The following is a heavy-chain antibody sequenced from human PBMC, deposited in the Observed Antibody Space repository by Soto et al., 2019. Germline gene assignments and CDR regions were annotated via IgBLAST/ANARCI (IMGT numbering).Heavy chain of an antibody. D-gene: IGHD3-22*01. CDR2: ISSSSSYI. J-gene: IGHJ4*02. Sequence: GGSLRLSCAASGFTFSSYSMNWVRQAPGKGLEWVSSISSSSSYIYYADSVKGRFTISRDNAKNSLYLQMNSLRAEDTAVYYCARVTYYYDSSGYYNGPFDYWGQGTLVTVS. CDR3: ARVTYYYDSSGYYNGPFDY. CDR1: GFTFSSYS. V-gene: IGHV3-21*01.